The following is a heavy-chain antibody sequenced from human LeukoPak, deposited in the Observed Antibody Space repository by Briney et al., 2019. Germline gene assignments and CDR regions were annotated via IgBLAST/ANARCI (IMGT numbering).Heavy chain of an antibody. CDR1: GGSISSDDYY. D-gene: IGHD1-26*01. J-gene: IGHJ4*02. CDR3: ARESLGATTGFDY. Sequence: SETLSLTCTVSGGSISSDDYYWTWIRQSPGKGLEWIRYIYHSGHTNYNPSLKSRATISIETSKNQFSLKLRFVTAADTAVYYCARESLGATTGFDYWGRGTQVTVSS. V-gene: IGHV4-30-4*08. CDR2: IYHSGHT.